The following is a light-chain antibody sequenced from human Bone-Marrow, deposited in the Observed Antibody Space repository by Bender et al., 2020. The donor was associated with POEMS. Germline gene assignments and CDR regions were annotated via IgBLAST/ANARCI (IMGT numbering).Light chain of an antibody. CDR2: RNN. CDR1: SSNIGSNY. CDR3: ATWDDSLSARE. Sequence: QSVLTQPPSASGTPGQRVTISCSGTSSNIGSNYVFWYQQLPGTAPKLLIYRNNQRPSGVPDRFSGSKSGTSASLAISGLRSEDEADYYCATWDDSLSAREFGGGTTLTVL. V-gene: IGLV1-47*01. J-gene: IGLJ3*02.